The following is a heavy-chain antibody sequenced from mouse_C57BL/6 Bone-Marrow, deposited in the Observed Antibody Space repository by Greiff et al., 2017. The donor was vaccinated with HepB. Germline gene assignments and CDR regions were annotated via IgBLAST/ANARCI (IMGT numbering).Heavy chain of an antibody. CDR3: ARGGDGVDY. V-gene: IGHV1-50*01. Sequence: VKLLESGAELVKPGASVKLSCKASGYTFTSYWMQWVKQRPGQGLEWIGEIDPSDSYTNYNQKFKGKATLTVDTSSSTAYMQLSSLTSEDSAVYYCARGGDGVDYWGQGTTLTVSS. CDR1: GYTFTSYW. CDR2: IDPSDSYT. J-gene: IGHJ2*01.